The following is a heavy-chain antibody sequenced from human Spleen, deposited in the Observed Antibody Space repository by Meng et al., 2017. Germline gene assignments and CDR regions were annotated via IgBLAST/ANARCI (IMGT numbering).Heavy chain of an antibody. J-gene: IGHJ4*02. V-gene: IGHV3-23*01. D-gene: IGHD4-17*01. CDR3: ARESMTTVSFDY. CDR1: GFTFNKYA. CDR2: ISGSATTT. Sequence: GESLKISCAASGFTFNKYAMSWVRQAPGKGLEWVSSISGSATTTYHADSVKGRFTISRDNSKNTLYLQMNSLRAEDTAVYYCARESMTTVSFDYWGQGTLVTVSS.